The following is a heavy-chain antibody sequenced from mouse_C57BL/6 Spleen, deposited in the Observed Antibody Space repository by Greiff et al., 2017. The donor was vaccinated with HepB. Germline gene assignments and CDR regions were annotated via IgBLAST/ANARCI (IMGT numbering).Heavy chain of an antibody. CDR1: GYTFTSYW. D-gene: IGHD1-1*01. V-gene: IGHV1-64*01. CDR3: ASDYYGSSPYYAMDY. J-gene: IGHJ4*01. CDR2: IHPNSGST. Sequence: QVQLKQPGAELVKPGASVKLSCKASGYTFTSYWMHWVKQRPGQGLEWIGMIHPNSGSTNYNEKFKSKATLTVDKSSSTAYMQLSSLTSEDSAVYYCASDYYGSSPYYAMDYWGQGTSVTVSS.